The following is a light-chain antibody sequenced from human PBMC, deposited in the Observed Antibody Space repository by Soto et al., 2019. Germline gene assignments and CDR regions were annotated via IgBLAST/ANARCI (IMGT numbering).Light chain of an antibody. Sequence: EIVLTQSPATLSLSPGERATLSCRASQSVSKYLAWYQQKPGQAPRLLIYDAAVRATGIPARFSGSGSGTDFTLTIRSLEPEDFAIYYCQQRSNWLTFGGGTKVEIK. CDR3: QQRSNWLT. CDR1: QSVSKY. CDR2: DAA. V-gene: IGKV3-11*01. J-gene: IGKJ4*01.